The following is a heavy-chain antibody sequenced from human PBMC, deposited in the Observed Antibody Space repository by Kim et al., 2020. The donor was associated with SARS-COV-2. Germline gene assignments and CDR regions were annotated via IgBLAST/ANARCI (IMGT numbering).Heavy chain of an antibody. V-gene: IGHV3-11*05. CDR3: ARVGYDYVLGSYRYSYY. CDR2: ISSSSSYT. J-gene: IGHJ6*01. D-gene: IGHD3-16*02. Sequence: GGSLRLSCAASGFTFSDYYISWIRQAPGKGLEWVSYISSSSSYTNYADPVKGRFTISRDNANNSLYLQMNSLSAEDTAVYYCARVGYDYVLGSYRYSYY. CDR1: GFTFSDYY.